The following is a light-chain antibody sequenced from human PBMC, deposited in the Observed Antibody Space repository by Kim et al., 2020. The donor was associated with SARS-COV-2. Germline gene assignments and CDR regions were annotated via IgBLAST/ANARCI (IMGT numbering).Light chain of an antibody. CDR2: QDN. Sequence: SYELTQPPSVSVSPGQTASITCSGDKLGDQYACWYQQKPGQSPVLVIYQDNKRPSGIPERFSGSNSGNTATLTISGTQAMDEADYYCQAWDSSTKVFGTG. CDR3: QAWDSSTKV. CDR1: KLGDQY. J-gene: IGLJ1*01. V-gene: IGLV3-1*01.